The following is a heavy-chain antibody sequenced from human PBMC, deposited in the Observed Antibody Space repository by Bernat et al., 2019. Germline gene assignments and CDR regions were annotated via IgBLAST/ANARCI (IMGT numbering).Heavy chain of an antibody. D-gene: IGHD2-15*01. CDR2: INSDGSST. CDR3: ARDRDECSGGNCKGF. CDR1: GYTFSSYS. Sequence: VQLVESGGGLVQPGGSLRLSCTASGYTFSSYSMHWVRQAPGQGLVWVSCINSDGSSTNYSNDLKGRFTISRDNATSTLYLQMNSLRAEDTAVYYCARDRDECSGGNCKGFWGQGTTVTVSS. J-gene: IGHJ3*01. V-gene: IGHV3-74*01.